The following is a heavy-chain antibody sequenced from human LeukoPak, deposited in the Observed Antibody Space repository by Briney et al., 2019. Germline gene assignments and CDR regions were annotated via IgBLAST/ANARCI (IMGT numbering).Heavy chain of an antibody. J-gene: IGHJ4*02. CDR3: ARPFYGSGSYIGYYFDY. Sequence: GASVKVSCKVSGYTLTELSMHWVRQAPGKGLGWMGGFDPEDGETIYAQKFQGRVTMTEDTSTDTAYMELSSLRSDNTAVYYCARPFYGSGSYIGYYFDYWGQGTLVTVSS. CDR1: GYTLTELS. CDR2: FDPEDGET. D-gene: IGHD3-10*01. V-gene: IGHV1-24*01.